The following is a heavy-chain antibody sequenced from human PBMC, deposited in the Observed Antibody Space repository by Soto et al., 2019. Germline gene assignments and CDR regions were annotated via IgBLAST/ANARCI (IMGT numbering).Heavy chain of an antibody. J-gene: IGHJ3*02. V-gene: IGHV3-48*01. CDR1: GFTFGPFW. Sequence: PGGSLRLSCAASGFTFGPFWVNWVRQAPGKGLEWVSYISGSSGTIHYADSVKGRFTISRDNVKNSLYLQMNSLRAEDTAVYYCARDPDTAMGEDALDIWGQGTMVTVSS. CDR3: ARDPDTAMGEDALDI. CDR2: ISGSSGTI. D-gene: IGHD5-18*01.